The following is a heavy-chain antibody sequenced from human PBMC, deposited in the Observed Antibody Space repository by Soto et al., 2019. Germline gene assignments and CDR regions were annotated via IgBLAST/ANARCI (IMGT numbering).Heavy chain of an antibody. CDR3: ARGYWFDP. J-gene: IGHJ5*02. Sequence: SETLSLTCTVSGGSIFSDDWTWIRQPPGKGLEWIGYISRGGSSRYAPSLKGRVTFSTDTSKNQVSLKLTYVTVADTAVYYCARGYWFDPWGPGTLVTVSA. V-gene: IGHV4-59*01. CDR2: ISRGGSS. CDR1: GGSIFSDD.